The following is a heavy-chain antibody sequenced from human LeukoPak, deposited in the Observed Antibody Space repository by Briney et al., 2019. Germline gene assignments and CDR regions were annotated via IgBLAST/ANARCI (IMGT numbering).Heavy chain of an antibody. J-gene: IGHJ6*03. Sequence: GGSLRLSCAASGFTFSSYWMSWVRQAPGKGLEWVANIKQDGSEKYYVDSVKGRFTISRDNAKNSLYLQMNSLRAEDTAVYYCARDYAATVTTGYYYYMDVWGKGTTVTVSS. V-gene: IGHV3-7*01. D-gene: IGHD4-17*01. CDR1: GFTFSSYW. CDR2: IKQDGSEK. CDR3: ARDYAATVTTGYYYYMDV.